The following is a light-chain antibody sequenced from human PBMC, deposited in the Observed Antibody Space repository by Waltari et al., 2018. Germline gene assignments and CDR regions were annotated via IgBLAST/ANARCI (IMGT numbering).Light chain of an antibody. Sequence: SYVLTQPPSVSVAPGKTARITCGGNNIGSKSVHWYQQKPGQAPVLVVYDDSDRPSGIPERFAGSNPGNTAPLTISRVEAGEEADYYCQVWDSSSDVVFGGGTKLTVL. CDR3: QVWDSSSDVV. CDR2: DDS. CDR1: NIGSKS. J-gene: IGLJ2*01. V-gene: IGLV3-21*03.